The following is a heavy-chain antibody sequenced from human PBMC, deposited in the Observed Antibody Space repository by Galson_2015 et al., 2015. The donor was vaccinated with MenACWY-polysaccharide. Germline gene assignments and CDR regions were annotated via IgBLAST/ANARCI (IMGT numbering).Heavy chain of an antibody. CDR2: IWYDGSNK. V-gene: IGHV3-33*01. D-gene: IGHD3-10*01. CDR3: ARDQYASVWFGELKDTFDY. CDR1: GFTFSSYG. J-gene: IGHJ4*02. Sequence: SLRLSCAASGFTFSSYGMHWVRQAPGKGLEWVAVIWYDGSNKYYADSVKGRFTISRDNSKNTLYLQMNSLRAEDTAVYYCARDQYASVWFGELKDTFDYWGQATLVTVSS.